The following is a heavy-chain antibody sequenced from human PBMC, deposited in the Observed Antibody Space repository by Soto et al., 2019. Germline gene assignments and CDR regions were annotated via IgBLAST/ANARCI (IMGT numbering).Heavy chain of an antibody. V-gene: IGHV1-18*01. CDR3: VRVPWGSGMYNWFDP. J-gene: IGHJ5*02. CDR1: GYTFTGYG. CDR2: ISAHNGNT. D-gene: IGHD3-10*01. Sequence: QFQLVQSGAEVKRPGASVKVSCQASGYTFTGYGIGWVRQAPGQGLEWMGWISAHNGNTKYAQKLQDRVTLTSDTSTSTAYMELRTLRSDHTAVYYCVRVPWGSGMYNWFDPWGQGTLVTVSS.